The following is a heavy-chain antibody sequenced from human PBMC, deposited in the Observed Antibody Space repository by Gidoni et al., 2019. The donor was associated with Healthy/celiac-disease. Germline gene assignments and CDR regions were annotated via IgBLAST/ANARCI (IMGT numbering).Heavy chain of an antibody. CDR3: AREGPLERGAVAGTGFDY. V-gene: IGHV3-11*06. D-gene: IGHD6-19*01. Sequence: FTISRDNAKNSLYLQMNSLRAEDTAVYYCAREGPLERGAVAGTGFDYWGQGTLVTVSS. J-gene: IGHJ4*02.